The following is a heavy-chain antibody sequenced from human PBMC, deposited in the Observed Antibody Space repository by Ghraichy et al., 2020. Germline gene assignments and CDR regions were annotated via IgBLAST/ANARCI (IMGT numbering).Heavy chain of an antibody. V-gene: IGHV1-69*13. D-gene: IGHD6-19*01. Sequence: SVKVSCKASGGTFSSYAISWVRQAPGQGLEWMGGIIPIFGTANYAQKFQGRVTITADESTSTAYMELSSLRSEDTAVYYCARPEKTSGWASYYYGMDVWGQGTTITVSS. CDR3: ARPEKTSGWASYYYGMDV. J-gene: IGHJ6*02. CDR1: GGTFSSYA. CDR2: IIPIFGTA.